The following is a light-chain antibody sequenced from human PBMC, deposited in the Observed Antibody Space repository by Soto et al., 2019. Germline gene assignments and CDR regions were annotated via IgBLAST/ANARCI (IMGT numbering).Light chain of an antibody. CDR3: QQRYSTPRT. CDR2: AAS. CDR1: QSISSY. J-gene: IGKJ2*01. Sequence: DIQMTQSPSSLSASVGDRVTITCRASQSISSYLNWYQQKPGKAPKLLIYAASSLQSRVPSRFSGSGSGTDFTLTISSLQPEDFATYYCQQRYSTPRTFGQGTKLEIK. V-gene: IGKV1-39*01.